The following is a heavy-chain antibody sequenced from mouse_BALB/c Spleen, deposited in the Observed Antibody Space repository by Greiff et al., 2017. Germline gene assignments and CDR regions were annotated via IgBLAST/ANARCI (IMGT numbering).Heavy chain of an antibody. V-gene: IGHV5-6-3*01. CDR2: INSNGGST. Sequence: EVQVVESGGGLVQPGGSLKLSCAASGFTFSSYGMSWVRQTPDKRLELVATINSNGGSTYYPDSVKGRFTISRDNAKNTLYLQMSSLKSEDTAMYYCARDGYGNYGDWYFDVWGAGTTVTVSS. J-gene: IGHJ1*01. CDR3: ARDGYGNYGDWYFDV. D-gene: IGHD2-10*02. CDR1: GFTFSSYG.